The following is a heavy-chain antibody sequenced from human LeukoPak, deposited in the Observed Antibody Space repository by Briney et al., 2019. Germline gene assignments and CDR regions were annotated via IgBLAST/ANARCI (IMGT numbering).Heavy chain of an antibody. J-gene: IGHJ4*02. CDR1: GGTFSSYA. CDR3: ATNYRITIFGVDAELDY. Sequence: SVKVSCKASGGTFSSYAISWVRQAPGQGLEWMGGIIPIFGTANYAQKFQGRVTITADESTSTAYMELSSLRSEDTAVYYCATNYRITIFGVDAELDYWGQGTLVTVSS. D-gene: IGHD3-3*01. CDR2: IIPIFGTA. V-gene: IGHV1-69*13.